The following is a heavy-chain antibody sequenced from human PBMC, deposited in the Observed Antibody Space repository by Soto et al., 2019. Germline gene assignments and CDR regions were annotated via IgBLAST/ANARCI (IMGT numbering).Heavy chain of an antibody. CDR3: ARSQGSSTSLEIYYYYYYVMDV. D-gene: IGHD2-2*01. CDR2: IIPISGTA. CDR1: GGTFSSYA. J-gene: IGHJ6*02. Sequence: QVQLVQSGAEVKKPGSSVKVSCKASGGTFSSYAISWVRQAPGQGLEWMGGIIPISGTANYAQKFQGRVTITADESTSTAYMELSSLRSADTAVYYCARSQGSSTSLEIYYYYYYVMDVWGQGTTVTVSS. V-gene: IGHV1-69*01.